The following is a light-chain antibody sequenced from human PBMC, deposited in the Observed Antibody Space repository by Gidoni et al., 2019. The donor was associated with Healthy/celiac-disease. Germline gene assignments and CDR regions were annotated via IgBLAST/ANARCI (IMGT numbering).Light chain of an antibody. CDR2: KAS. Sequence: DIQMTQSPSTLSASVGDRVTITFRASQSISSWLAWYQQKPGKAPKLLIYKASSSESGVPSRFSGSGSGTEFTLTISSLQPDDFATYYCQQYNSYRYTFGQGTKLEIK. V-gene: IGKV1-5*03. CDR3: QQYNSYRYT. J-gene: IGKJ2*01. CDR1: QSISSW.